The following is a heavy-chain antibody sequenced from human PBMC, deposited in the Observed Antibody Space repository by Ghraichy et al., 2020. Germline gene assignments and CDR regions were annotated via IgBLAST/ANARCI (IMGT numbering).Heavy chain of an antibody. CDR2: INHSGST. J-gene: IGHJ4*02. V-gene: IGHV4-34*01. CDR1: GGSFSGYY. D-gene: IGHD5-18*01. CDR3: ARGPLSVYSYGYKPTPGAQRKPIYDY. Sequence: SETLSLTCAVYGGSFSGYYWSWIRQPPGKGLEWIGEINHSGSTNYNPSLKSRVTISVDTSKNQFSLKLSSVTAADTAVYYCARGPLSVYSYGYKPTPGAQRKPIYDYWGQGTLVTVSS.